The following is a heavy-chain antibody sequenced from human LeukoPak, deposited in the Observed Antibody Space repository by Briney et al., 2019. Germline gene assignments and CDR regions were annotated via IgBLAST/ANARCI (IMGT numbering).Heavy chain of an antibody. CDR1: GYTFTSYD. D-gene: IGHD3-16*02. CDR2: MNPNSGNT. V-gene: IGHV1-8*01. Sequence: ASVKVSCKASGYTFTSYDITWVRQATGQGLEWMGWMNPNSGNTGSARRFQGRVTMTRDISRSTAYMELRSLTSEDTAVYYCARGPLVRLPSSFDPWGQGTLVTVSS. CDR3: ARGPLVRLPSSFDP. J-gene: IGHJ5*02.